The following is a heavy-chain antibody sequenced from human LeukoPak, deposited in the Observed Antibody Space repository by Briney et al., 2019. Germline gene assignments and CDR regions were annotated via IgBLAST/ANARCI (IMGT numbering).Heavy chain of an antibody. CDR3: ARARIAVAGTPFDY. CDR1: GFTFSSYS. J-gene: IGHJ4*02. CDR2: ISTSGTYI. V-gene: IGHV3-21*01. Sequence: GGSLRLSCAASGFTFSSYSMNWVRQAPGKGLEWVSSISTSGTYIYYADSLRGRFTISRDNAKSSLFLQMNSLRAEDTAVYYCARARIAVAGTPFDYWGQGTLVTVSS. D-gene: IGHD6-19*01.